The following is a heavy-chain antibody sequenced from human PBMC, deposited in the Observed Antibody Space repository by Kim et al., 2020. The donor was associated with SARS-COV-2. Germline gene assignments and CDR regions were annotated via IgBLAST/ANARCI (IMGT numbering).Heavy chain of an antibody. D-gene: IGHD3-9*01. J-gene: IGHJ3*02. Sequence: GGSLRLSCAASGFTFSSYAMHWVRQAPGKGLEWVAVISYDGSNKYYADSVKGRFTISRDNSKNTLYLQMNSLRAEDTAVYYCARDSGTVLRYFDWLPRNVGAFDIRGQGTMVTVSS. CDR2: ISYDGSNK. CDR1: GFTFSSYA. V-gene: IGHV3-30*04. CDR3: ARDSGTVLRYFDWLPRNVGAFDI.